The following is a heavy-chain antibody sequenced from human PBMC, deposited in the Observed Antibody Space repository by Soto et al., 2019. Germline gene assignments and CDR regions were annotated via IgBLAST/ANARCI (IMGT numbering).Heavy chain of an antibody. V-gene: IGHV4-59*12. CDR1: GGSLCSYY. CDR3: ARDGDGRMTTNPYYYNGMDV. CDR2: VFYTGRA. D-gene: IGHD4-4*01. Sequence: AETLSLTCTVSGGSLCSYYWSWVRQPPGKGLEWIGYVFYTGRANYNASLKSRVSISLDASNYQFSLKLSSVTAADTAVYYCARDGDGRMTTNPYYYNGMDVWGPGTTVTVSS. J-gene: IGHJ6*02.